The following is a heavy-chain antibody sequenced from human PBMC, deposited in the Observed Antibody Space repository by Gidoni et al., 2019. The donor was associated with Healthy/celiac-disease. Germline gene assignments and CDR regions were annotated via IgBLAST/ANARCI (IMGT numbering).Heavy chain of an antibody. CDR2: SSGSGGSK. Sequence: EVQRLASGGGLVQPGGSLRLSCAASGFNFSSYAMSWVRQAPGKGLEWVSASSGSGGSKYYAHSVKGRFTISRDKSKNTLYLQMNSLRAEDTAVYYCAKPLVGVGATSWGVDYWGQGTLVTVSS. CDR3: AKPLVGVGATSWGVDY. J-gene: IGHJ4*02. D-gene: IGHD1-26*01. V-gene: IGHV3-23*01. CDR1: GFNFSSYA.